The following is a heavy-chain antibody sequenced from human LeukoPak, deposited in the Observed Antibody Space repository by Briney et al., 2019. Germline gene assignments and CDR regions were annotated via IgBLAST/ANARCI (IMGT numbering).Heavy chain of an antibody. CDR1: GGSVSSTSYF. D-gene: IGHD3-10*01. J-gene: IGHJ2*01. CDR2: IYYTGST. V-gene: IGHV4-39*02. CDR3: ARLQYGSGRVRFLDL. Sequence: PSETLSLTCTVSGGSVSSTSYFWGWIRQPPGKGLEWIGTIYYTGSTYYNPSLKSRLTISVETSKNHFSLKLSSVTAADTAVYYCARLQYGSGRVRFLDLWGRGTLVTVSS.